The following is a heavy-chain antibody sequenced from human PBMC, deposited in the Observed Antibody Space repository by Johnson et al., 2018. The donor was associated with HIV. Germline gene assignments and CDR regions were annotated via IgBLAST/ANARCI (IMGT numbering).Heavy chain of an antibody. CDR2: FYSGGFT. CDR3: ARGGYGEVFDI. Sequence: VQLVESGGGLVQPGGSLRLSCAASGFTVSSNYMSWVRQAPGKGLEWVSVFYSGGFTYYADSVKGRFTISRDNSKNTRYLQMNSLRAEDTAVYYCARGGYGEVFDIWGQGTMVTVSS. V-gene: IGHV3-66*01. CDR1: GFTVSSNY. D-gene: IGHD4-17*01. J-gene: IGHJ3*02.